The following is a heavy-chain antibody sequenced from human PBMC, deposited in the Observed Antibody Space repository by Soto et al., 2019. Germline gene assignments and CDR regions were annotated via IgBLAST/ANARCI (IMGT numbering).Heavy chain of an antibody. CDR2: IKGDETTS. J-gene: IGHJ4*02. V-gene: IGHV3-74*01. CDR3: ARGAFGSYYVDY. D-gene: IGHD3-10*01. CDR1: GFTFTSYW. Sequence: EVQVVESGGASVQPGGSLRLSCAASGFTFTSYWMHWVRQAPGKGLLWMSRIKGDETTSSYADSVKGRFTISRDNGKNTVYLQMNSLRAEDTAVYYCARGAFGSYYVDYWGQGTLVTVSS.